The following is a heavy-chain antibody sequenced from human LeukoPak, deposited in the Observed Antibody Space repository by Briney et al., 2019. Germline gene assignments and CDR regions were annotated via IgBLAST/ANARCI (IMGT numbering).Heavy chain of an antibody. CDR1: GFTFSSYG. CDR3: ARDGVAGAGHDY. V-gene: IGHV3-33*01. J-gene: IGHJ4*02. CDR2: IWYDGSNK. Sequence: PGGSLRLSCAASGFTFSSYGMHWVRQAPGKGLEWVAVIWYDGSNKYYADSVKGRFTISRDNSKNTLYLQMNSLRAEDTAVYYCARDGVAGAGHDYWGQGTLVTVSS. D-gene: IGHD6-19*01.